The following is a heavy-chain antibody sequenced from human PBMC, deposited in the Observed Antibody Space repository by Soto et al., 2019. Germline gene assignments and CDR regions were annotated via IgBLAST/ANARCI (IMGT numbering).Heavy chain of an antibody. CDR3: ASADRIVGHFDS. J-gene: IGHJ4*02. CDR1: GGSISSGNYY. V-gene: IGHV4-31*03. Sequence: QVQLQESGPGLVRPSQTLSLTCTVSGGSISSGNYYWSWIRQHPGKGLEWIGDIYYSGSTDYNPSLRGRVTVSVDSSKDQFSLQLCSVTAADTAVYYCASADRIVGHFDSWGQGALGTVSS. D-gene: IGHD2-21*01. CDR2: IYYSGST.